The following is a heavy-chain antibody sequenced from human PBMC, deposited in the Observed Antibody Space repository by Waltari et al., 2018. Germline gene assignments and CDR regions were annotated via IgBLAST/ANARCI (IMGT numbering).Heavy chain of an antibody. CDR3: ARQYYYDSSGYSNYYYGMDV. CDR2: INAGKGNT. D-gene: IGHD3-22*01. Sequence: QVQRVQSGAEVKKPGASVKVSCKASGYTFTSYAMHWVRQAPGQRLEWMGWINAGKGNTKDSQKFQGRVTITRDTSASTAYMELSSLRSEDTAVYYCARQYYYDSSGYSNYYYGMDVWGQGTTVTVSS. V-gene: IGHV1-3*01. CDR1: GYTFTSYA. J-gene: IGHJ6*02.